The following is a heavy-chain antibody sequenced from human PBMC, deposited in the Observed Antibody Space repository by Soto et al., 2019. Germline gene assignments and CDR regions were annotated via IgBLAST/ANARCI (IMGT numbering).Heavy chain of an antibody. CDR3: ARESAVVIPVFDP. J-gene: IGHJ5*02. CDR2: IDPSDSYT. CDR1: RYSFTSYW. Sequence: GESLKISCKGSRYSFTSYWITWVRQMPGKGLEWMGRIDPSDSYTNYSPSFQGHVTISVDKSISTAYLQWSSLKASDTAMYYCARESAVVIPVFDPWGQGTLVTVSS. D-gene: IGHD2-2*01. V-gene: IGHV5-10-1*01.